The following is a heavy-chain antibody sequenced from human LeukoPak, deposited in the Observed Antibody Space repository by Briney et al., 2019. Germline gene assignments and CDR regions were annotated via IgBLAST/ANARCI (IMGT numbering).Heavy chain of an antibody. Sequence: GASVKVSCKVSGYTFTELAMHWVRQAPGKGLEWMGSFDPEDGERIYAQKLQGRLIITEDTSTDTAYLELSSLRSDDTAVYYCAPRNVYKGYFDNWGQGTLVTVSS. D-gene: IGHD5-24*01. V-gene: IGHV1-24*01. CDR3: APRNVYKGYFDN. CDR2: FDPEDGER. J-gene: IGHJ4*02. CDR1: GYTFTELA.